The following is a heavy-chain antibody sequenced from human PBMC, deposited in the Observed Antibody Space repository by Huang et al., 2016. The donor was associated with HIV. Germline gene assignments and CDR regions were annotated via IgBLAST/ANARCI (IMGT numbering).Heavy chain of an antibody. Sequence: QVQLQESGPGLVKPSETLSLTCTVSGGSITSNSWSWIRQSPGKGLEWIGRIDYSVNTNYNPSLKMRVTISVDTSKSQFYLNLSSVTAADTAVYYCAREDFCSGYYSNWFDPWGQGTLVTVSS. CDR2: IDYSVNT. V-gene: IGHV4-59*01. CDR1: GGSITSNS. J-gene: IGHJ5*02. CDR3: AREDFCSGYYSNWFDP. D-gene: IGHD3-3*01.